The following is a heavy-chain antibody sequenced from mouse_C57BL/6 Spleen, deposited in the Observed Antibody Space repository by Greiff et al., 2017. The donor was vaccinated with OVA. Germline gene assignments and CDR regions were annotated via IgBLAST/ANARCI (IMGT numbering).Heavy chain of an antibody. V-gene: IGHV1-82*01. Sequence: QVQLQQSGPELVKPGASVKISCKASGYAFSSSWMNWVKQRPGKGLEWIGRIYPGDGDTNYNGKFKGKATLTADKSSSTAYMQLSSLTSEDSAVYFCARSRYDSEAMDDWGQGTSVTVSS. CDR2: IYPGDGDT. CDR1: GYAFSSSW. D-gene: IGHD2-14*01. CDR3: ARSRYDSEAMDD. J-gene: IGHJ4*01.